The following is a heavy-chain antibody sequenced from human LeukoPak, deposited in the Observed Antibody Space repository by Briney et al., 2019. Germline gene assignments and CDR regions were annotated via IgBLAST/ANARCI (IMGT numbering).Heavy chain of an antibody. V-gene: IGHV3-48*01. D-gene: IGHD1-26*01. CDR3: ARDVGASVDDY. J-gene: IGHJ4*02. Sequence: PGGSLRLSRAASGFTFSSYSMNWVRQAPGKGLEWVSYISSSSSTIYYADSVKGRFTISRDNAKNSLYLQMNSLRAEDTAVYYCARDVGASVDDYWGQGTLVTVSS. CDR1: GFTFSSYS. CDR2: ISSSSSTI.